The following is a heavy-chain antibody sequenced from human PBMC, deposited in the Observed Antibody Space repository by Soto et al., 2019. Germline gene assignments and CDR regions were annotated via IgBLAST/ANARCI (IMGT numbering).Heavy chain of an antibody. Sequence: EVQLLESGGGLVQPGGSLRLSCAASGFTFSSYAMSWVRQAPGKGLERVSAISGSGGSTYYADSVKGRFTISRDNSXXTXXMRRNSLRAAATAVYYCATRVAPWGSGSYSYGRDVGGQGSTVTVSS. V-gene: IGHV3-23*01. CDR1: GFTFSSYA. CDR2: ISGSGGST. D-gene: IGHD3-10*01. J-gene: IGHJ6*02. CDR3: ATRVAPWGSGSYSYGRDV.